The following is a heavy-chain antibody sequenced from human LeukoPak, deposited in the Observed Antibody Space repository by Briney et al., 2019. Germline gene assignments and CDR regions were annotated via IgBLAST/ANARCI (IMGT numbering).Heavy chain of an antibody. CDR1: GGSISSGDFY. J-gene: IGHJ4*02. D-gene: IGHD3-10*01. Sequence: PSQTLSLTCTVSGGSISSGDFYWSWIRQHPGKGLEWIGYIYYSGTTYYSPSLKSRVTISLHTSKNQFSLKLNSVTAADTAVYYCARGVPYGPSYEFFDYWGQGTLVTVSS. V-gene: IGHV4-31*03. CDR3: ARGVPYGPSYEFFDY. CDR2: IYYSGTT.